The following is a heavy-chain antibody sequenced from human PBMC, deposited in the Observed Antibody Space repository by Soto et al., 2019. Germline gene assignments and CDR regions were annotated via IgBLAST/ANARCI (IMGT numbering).Heavy chain of an antibody. J-gene: IGHJ4*02. CDR3: ARKHYYRSGSSFDY. V-gene: IGHV3-23*01. Sequence: GGSLRLSCAASGFTFSSYAMSWVRQAPGKGLEWVSSISERGGSTYYADYVKGRFTISRDTSKNTLSLQMNSLRAEDTAVYYCARKHYYRSGSSFDYWGQGALVTVSS. CDR2: ISERGGST. D-gene: IGHD3-10*01. CDR1: GFTFSSYA.